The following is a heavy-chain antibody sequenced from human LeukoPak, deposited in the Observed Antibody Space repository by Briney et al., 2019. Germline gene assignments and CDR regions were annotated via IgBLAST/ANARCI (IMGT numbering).Heavy chain of an antibody. Sequence: AASVTVSFTASGGTFSSYAISWVRQAPGQGLEWMGGIIPIFGTANYAQKFQGRVTITADESTSTAYMELSSLRSEDTAVYYCASTGYCSGGSCYQWDYYYYGMDVWGQGTTVTVSS. V-gene: IGHV1-69*13. J-gene: IGHJ6*02. CDR3: ASTGYCSGGSCYQWDYYYYGMDV. CDR2: IIPIFGTA. CDR1: GGTFSSYA. D-gene: IGHD2-15*01.